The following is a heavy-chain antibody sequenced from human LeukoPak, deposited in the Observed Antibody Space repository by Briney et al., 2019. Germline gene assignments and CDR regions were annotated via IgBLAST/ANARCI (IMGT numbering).Heavy chain of an antibody. CDR3: TRVGVAGTRTVDY. Sequence: GWSLRLSCTASGFTFGDYAMSWVRQAPGKGLERVGFIRSKAYGGTTEYAASVKGRFTISRDDSKSIAYLQMNSLKTEDTAVYYCTRVGVAGTRTVDYWGQGTLVTVSS. V-gene: IGHV3-49*04. CDR1: GFTFGDYA. D-gene: IGHD6-19*01. CDR2: IRSKAYGGTT. J-gene: IGHJ4*02.